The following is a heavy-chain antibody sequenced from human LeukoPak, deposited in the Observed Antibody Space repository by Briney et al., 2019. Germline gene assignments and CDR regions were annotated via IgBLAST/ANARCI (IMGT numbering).Heavy chain of an antibody. CDR3: ARSVYYGLGSYYNTPDAFDI. D-gene: IGHD3-10*01. CDR2: IYHSGST. V-gene: IGHV4-30-2*01. J-gene: IGHJ3*02. CDR1: GGSISSGGYY. Sequence: PSETLSLTCTVSGGSISSGGYYWSWIRQPPGKGLEWIGYIYHSGSTYYNPSLKSRVTISVDTSKNQFSLKLSSVTAADTAVYYCARSVYYGLGSYYNTPDAFDIWGQGTMVTVSS.